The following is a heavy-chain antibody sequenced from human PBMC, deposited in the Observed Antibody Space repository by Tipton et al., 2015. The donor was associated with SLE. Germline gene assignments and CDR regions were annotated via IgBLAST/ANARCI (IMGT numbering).Heavy chain of an antibody. J-gene: IGHJ5*02. CDR1: GASFSGYY. V-gene: IGHV4-4*08. Sequence: TLSLTCTVSGASFSGYYWSWIRQPPGKGLEWIGRISSSGSTYYSPSLRSRVTISVHTSKNQFSLKLSSVTAADTAVYYCARDPGARVFDQWGQGTLVTVSS. CDR3: ARDPGARVFDQ. CDR2: ISSSGST.